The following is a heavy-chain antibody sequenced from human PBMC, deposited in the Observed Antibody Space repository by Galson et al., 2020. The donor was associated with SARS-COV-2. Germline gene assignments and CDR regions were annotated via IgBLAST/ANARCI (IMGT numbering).Heavy chain of an antibody. CDR2: ISSSGGTI. D-gene: IGHD3-16*01. Sequence: GGSLRLSCAASGFTFRSYEMIWVRQAPGKGLEWISYISSSGGTIYDADSVRGRFAISRDNARNSLSLQMNSLRAEDTAVYYCAGGRDCYFDLWGRGTLVTVSS. V-gene: IGHV3-48*03. J-gene: IGHJ2*01. CDR3: AGGRDCYFDL. CDR1: GFTFRSYE.